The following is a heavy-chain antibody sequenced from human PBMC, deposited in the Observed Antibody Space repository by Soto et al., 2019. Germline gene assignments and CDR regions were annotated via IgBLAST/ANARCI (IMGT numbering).Heavy chain of an antibody. V-gene: IGHV4-30-4*01. CDR1: GGSISSGDYY. J-gene: IGHJ3*02. D-gene: IGHD3-3*01. Sequence: TLSLTCTVSGGSISSGDYYWSWIRQPPGKGLEWIGYIYYSGSTYYNPSLKSRVTISVDTSKNQFSLKLSSVTAADTAVYYGARIPNDFLEWSGRDAFDIWGQGTMVTVSS. CDR2: IYYSGST. CDR3: ARIPNDFLEWSGRDAFDI.